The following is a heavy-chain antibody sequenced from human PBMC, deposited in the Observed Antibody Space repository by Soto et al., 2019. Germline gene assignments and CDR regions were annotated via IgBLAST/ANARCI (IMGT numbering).Heavy chain of an antibody. CDR2: ISYDGSNK. J-gene: IGHJ6*02. CDR3: AKVRAVEDYYGMDV. V-gene: IGHV3-30*18. D-gene: IGHD6-19*01. CDR1: GFTFSSYG. Sequence: QVQLVESGGGVVQPGRSLRLSCAASGFTFSSYGMHWVRQAPGKGLEWVAVISYDGSNKYYADSVKGRFTISRDNSKTNLYLQMNSLRAEDTAVYYCAKVRAVEDYYGMDVWGQGTKVTVSS.